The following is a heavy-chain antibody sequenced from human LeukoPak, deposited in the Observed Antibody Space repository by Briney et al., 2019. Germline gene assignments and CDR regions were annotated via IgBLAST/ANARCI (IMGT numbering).Heavy chain of an antibody. V-gene: IGHV3-23*01. CDR2: ISGSGGRT. CDR3: ASSSVVREDY. Sequence: GGSLRLSCAASGFTFSSYVMSWVRQAPGKGLEWVSGISGSGGRTYYADSVKGRFNISRDNSKNTLHLQMNSLRAEDTAVYYCASSSVVREDYWGQGTLATVSS. CDR1: GFTFSSYV. J-gene: IGHJ4*02. D-gene: IGHD4-23*01.